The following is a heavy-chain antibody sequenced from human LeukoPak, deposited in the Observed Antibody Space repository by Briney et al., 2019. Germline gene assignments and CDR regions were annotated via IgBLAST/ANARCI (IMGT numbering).Heavy chain of an antibody. CDR1: GFTFSNAW. V-gene: IGHV3-15*01. D-gene: IGHD6-13*01. CDR2: IKSKTDGGTI. CDR3: TTAVAAAPGGFDI. Sequence: GGSLRLSCAASGFTFSNAWMSWVRQAPGKGLEWVGRIKSKTDGGTIAYAAPVKGRFSISRDDSKNTLYLQMNSLKTEDTAVYYCTTAVAAAPGGFDIWGQGTMVTVSS. J-gene: IGHJ3*02.